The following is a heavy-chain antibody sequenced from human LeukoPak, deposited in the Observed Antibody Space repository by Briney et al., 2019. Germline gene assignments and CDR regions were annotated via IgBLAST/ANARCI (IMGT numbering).Heavy chain of an antibody. CDR2: IRYDGSNK. CDR1: GFTFSSYG. D-gene: IGHD4-17*01. Sequence: PGGTLRLSCAASGFTFSSYGMHWVRQAPGKGLEWVAFIRYDGSNKYYADSVKGRFTISRDNSKNTLYLQMNSLRAEDTAVYYCAREGYGDYDRSYWGQGTLVTVSS. V-gene: IGHV3-30*02. CDR3: AREGYGDYDRSY. J-gene: IGHJ4*02.